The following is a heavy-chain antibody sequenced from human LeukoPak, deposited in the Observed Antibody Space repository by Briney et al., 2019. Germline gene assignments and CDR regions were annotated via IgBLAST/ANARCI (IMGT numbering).Heavy chain of an antibody. CDR2: INPNSGGK. V-gene: IGHV1-2*02. J-gene: IGHJ3*02. D-gene: IGHD3-22*01. CDR1: GYTFTGYY. CDR3: ARYYYDNSGSLYAFDI. Sequence: ASVKVSCKASGYTFTGYYMHWVRQAPGQGLEWMGWINPNSGGKNYAQKFQGRVTMTRDTSISTAYMELSRLRSDDTAVYYCARYYYDNSGSLYAFDIWGQGTMVTVSS.